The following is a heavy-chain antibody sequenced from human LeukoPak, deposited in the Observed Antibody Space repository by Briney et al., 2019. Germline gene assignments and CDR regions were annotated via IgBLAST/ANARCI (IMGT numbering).Heavy chain of an antibody. CDR1: GFTFSSYN. V-gene: IGHV3-48*04. D-gene: IGHD5-12*01. CDR2: ISSSSSTI. Sequence: GGSLRLSCAASGFTFSSYNMNWVRQAPGKGLEWVSYISSSSSTIYYADSVKGRFTISRDNAKNSLYLQMNSLRAEDTAVYYCARGGGDSGYDYDDFWGQGTLVTVSS. CDR3: ARGGGDSGYDYDDF. J-gene: IGHJ4*02.